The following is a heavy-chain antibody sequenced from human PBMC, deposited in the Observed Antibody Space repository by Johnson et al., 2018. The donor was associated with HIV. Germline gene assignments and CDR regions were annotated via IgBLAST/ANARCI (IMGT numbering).Heavy chain of an antibody. J-gene: IGHJ3*02. D-gene: IGHD2-15*01. V-gene: IGHV3-30-3*01. Sequence: QVQLVESGGGVVQPGRSLRLSCAASGFTFSNYAMHWVRQAPGKGLEWVAVISYDGNNKYYADSVKGRFTISRDNSKNTLYLQLNSLRAEDTAVYYCARYCRGGSCYSVWQKNYAFDIWGQGTMVTVSS. CDR3: ARYCRGGSCYSVWQKNYAFDI. CDR2: ISYDGNNK. CDR1: GFTFSNYA.